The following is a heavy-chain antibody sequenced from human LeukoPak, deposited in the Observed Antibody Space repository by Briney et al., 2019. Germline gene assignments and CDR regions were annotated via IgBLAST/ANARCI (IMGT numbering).Heavy chain of an antibody. V-gene: IGHV3-43D*03. D-gene: IGHD2-2*02. J-gene: IGHJ4*02. CDR3: AKSHCSCTSCYMGGYFDY. Sequence: GGSLRLSCAASGFTFDDYAMHWVRQAPGKGLEWVSLISWDGGSTYYADSVKGRFTISRDNSKNSLYLQMNSLRAEDTALYYCAKSHCSCTSCYMGGYFDYWGQGTLVTVSS. CDR2: ISWDGGST. CDR1: GFTFDDYA.